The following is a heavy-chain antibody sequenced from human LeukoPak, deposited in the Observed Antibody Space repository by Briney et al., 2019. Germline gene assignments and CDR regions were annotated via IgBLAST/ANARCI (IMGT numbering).Heavy chain of an antibody. D-gene: IGHD4-11*01. J-gene: IGHJ4*02. V-gene: IGHV1-2*06. CDR2: INPNSGGT. CDR1: GYTFTGYY. CDR3: ARGDYSNYDREDY. Sequence: ASVKVSCKASGYTFTGYYMRWVRQAPGQGLEWMGRINPNSGGTNYAQKFQGRVTMTRDTSISTAYMELSRLRSDDTAVYYCARGDYSNYDREDYWGQGTLVTVSS.